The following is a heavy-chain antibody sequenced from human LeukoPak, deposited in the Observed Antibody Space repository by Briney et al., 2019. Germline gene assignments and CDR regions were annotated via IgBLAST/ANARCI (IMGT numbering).Heavy chain of an antibody. CDR3: ARVRGYSGYEGRYYYYGMDV. Sequence: AGGSLRLSCAASGFTVSSNYMSWVRQAPGKGLEWVSVIYSGGSTYYADSVKSRFTISRDNSKNTLYLQMNSLRAEDTATYYCARVRGYSGYEGRYYYYGMDVWGQGTTVTVSS. CDR2: IYSGGST. D-gene: IGHD5-12*01. V-gene: IGHV3-53*01. J-gene: IGHJ6*02. CDR1: GFTVSSNY.